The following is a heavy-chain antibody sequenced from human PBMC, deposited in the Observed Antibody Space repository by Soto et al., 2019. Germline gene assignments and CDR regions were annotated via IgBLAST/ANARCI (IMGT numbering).Heavy chain of an antibody. V-gene: IGHV5-51*01. Sequence: GESLKISCKGSGYSFTSYWIGWVRQMPGKGLVWMGIIYPGDSDTRYSPSFQGQVTISADKSISTAYLQWSSLKASDTAMYYCARGRGNYYDSSGYLDAFDICGQGTMVTVSS. D-gene: IGHD3-22*01. CDR2: IYPGDSDT. CDR1: GYSFTSYW. CDR3: ARGRGNYYDSSGYLDAFDI. J-gene: IGHJ3*02.